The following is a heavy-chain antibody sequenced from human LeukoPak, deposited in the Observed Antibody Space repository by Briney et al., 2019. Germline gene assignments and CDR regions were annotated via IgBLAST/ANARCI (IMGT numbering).Heavy chain of an antibody. D-gene: IGHD1-26*01. V-gene: IGHV4-59*01. CDR2: IYYSGST. J-gene: IGHJ3*02. Sequence: SETLSLTCTVSGGSISSYYWSWIRQPPGKGLEWIGYIYYSGSTNYNPSLKSRVTISVDTSKNQFSLKLSSVTAADTAVYYCARLLTLPTGILEAFDIWGQGTTVTVSS. CDR3: ARLLTLPTGILEAFDI. CDR1: GGSISSYY.